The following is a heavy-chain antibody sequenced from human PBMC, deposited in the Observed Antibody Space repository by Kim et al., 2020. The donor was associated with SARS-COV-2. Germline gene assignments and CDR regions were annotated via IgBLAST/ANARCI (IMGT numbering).Heavy chain of an antibody. V-gene: IGHV4-61*02. Sequence: NPSLKSRVTISVDTSKNQFSLKLSSVTAADTAVYYCARALDGYNPGYFDYWGQGTLVTVSS. J-gene: IGHJ4*02. D-gene: IGHD5-12*01. CDR3: ARALDGYNPGYFDY.